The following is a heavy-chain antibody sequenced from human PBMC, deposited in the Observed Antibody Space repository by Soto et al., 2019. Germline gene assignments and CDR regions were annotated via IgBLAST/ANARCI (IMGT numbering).Heavy chain of an antibody. Sequence: SETLSLTCSVSGGSIITDDRYWSWIRQPPGKGLECICYIYHTGTTYYNPSLKSRVAISVDTSQNQFSLKLTSVTAADTAVYYCARYYGGNSDAFDIWGQGTMVTVSS. CDR2: IYHTGTT. D-gene: IGHD4-17*01. CDR3: ARYYGGNSDAFDI. CDR1: GGSIITDDRY. J-gene: IGHJ3*02. V-gene: IGHV4-30-4*01.